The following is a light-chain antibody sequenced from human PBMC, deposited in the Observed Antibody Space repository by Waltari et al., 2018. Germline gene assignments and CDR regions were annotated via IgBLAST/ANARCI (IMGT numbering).Light chain of an antibody. V-gene: IGLV2-8*01. Sequence: QSALTQPPSASGSPGQSVTISCTGTSSDVGGFKYVSWYQQHPGKAPKRMIYEVTKRPSGVPDRFSGSKSGNTASLTVSGLQAEDEADYYCTSYAASNNVVFGGGTTLTVL. CDR3: TSYAASNNVV. CDR2: EVT. J-gene: IGLJ2*01. CDR1: SSDVGGFKY.